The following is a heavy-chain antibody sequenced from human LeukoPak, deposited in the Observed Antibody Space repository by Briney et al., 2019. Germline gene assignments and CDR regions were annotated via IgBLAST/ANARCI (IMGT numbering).Heavy chain of an antibody. Sequence: PSETLSLTCAVYGGSFSGYYWSWIRQPPGKGLEWIGEINHSGSTNYNPSLKSRVTISVDTSKNQFSLKLSSVTAADTAVYYCARVLVSIGGVIDDYWGQGTLVTVSS. CDR3: ARVLVSIGGVIDDY. J-gene: IGHJ4*02. D-gene: IGHD3-16*02. V-gene: IGHV4-34*01. CDR2: INHSGST. CDR1: GGSFSGYY.